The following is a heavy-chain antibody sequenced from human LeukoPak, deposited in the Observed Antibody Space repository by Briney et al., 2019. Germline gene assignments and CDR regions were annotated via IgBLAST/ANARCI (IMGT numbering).Heavy chain of an antibody. CDR1: GLTFSNFA. V-gene: IGHV3-23*01. Sequence: PGGSLRLSCAASGLTFSNFAMTWVRQTPGKGLEWVLALSASGGGTFYAPSVKGRFTISRDNSKNTVSLQMNSLRAEDTALYYCATVLHTSMTTWAAFDTWGQGTMVTVSS. CDR3: ATVLHTSMTTWAAFDT. CDR2: LSASGGGT. D-gene: IGHD5-18*01. J-gene: IGHJ3*02.